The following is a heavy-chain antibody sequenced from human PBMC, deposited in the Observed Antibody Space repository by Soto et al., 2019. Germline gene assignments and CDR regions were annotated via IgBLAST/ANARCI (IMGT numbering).Heavy chain of an antibody. CDR2: ISGSGGST. Sequence: GGSLRLSCAASGFTFSSYAMSWVRQAPGKGLEWVSAISGSGGSTYYADSVKGRFTISRDNSKNTLYLQMNSLRAEDTAVYYCATALRGDYGSYWGQGXLVTVYS. J-gene: IGHJ4*02. V-gene: IGHV3-23*01. CDR1: GFTFSSYA. D-gene: IGHD4-17*01. CDR3: ATALRGDYGSY.